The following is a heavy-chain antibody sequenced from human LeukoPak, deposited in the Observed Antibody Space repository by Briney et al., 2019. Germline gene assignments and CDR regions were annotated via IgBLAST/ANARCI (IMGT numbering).Heavy chain of an antibody. Sequence: GGSLRLSCAASRFTFNSYAVNWVRQVPGKGLEWVSGINGNGYITYYADSVRGRFTISRDNSKNTLYLQMNSLRAGDTAVYYCARVKRDCSGGSCYSYDYWGQGTLVTVSS. CDR1: RFTFNSYA. V-gene: IGHV3-23*01. CDR3: ARVKRDCSGGSCYSYDY. CDR2: INGNGYIT. D-gene: IGHD2-15*01. J-gene: IGHJ4*02.